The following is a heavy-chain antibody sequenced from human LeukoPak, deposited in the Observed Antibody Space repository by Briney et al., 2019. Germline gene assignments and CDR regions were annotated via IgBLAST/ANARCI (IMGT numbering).Heavy chain of an antibody. V-gene: IGHV4-59*01. D-gene: IGHD6-13*01. CDR3: ARDSNPGYSSSWYYYGMDV. CDR1: GGSISGYY. Sequence: SGTLSLTCTVSGGSISGYYWSCIRQPPGKGLEWIGYIYYSGSTNYNPSLKSRVTISVDTSKNQFSLKLSSVTAADTAVYYCARDSNPGYSSSWYYYGMDVWGQGTTVTVSS. CDR2: IYYSGST. J-gene: IGHJ6*02.